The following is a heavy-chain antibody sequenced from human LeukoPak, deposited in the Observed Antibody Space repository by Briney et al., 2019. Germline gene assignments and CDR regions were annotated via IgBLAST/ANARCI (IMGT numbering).Heavy chain of an antibody. J-gene: IGHJ4*02. V-gene: IGHV3-23*01. Sequence: GGSLRLSCAASGFTFSSYGMNWVRQAPGKGLEWVSAITDSGVSTYYADSVKGRFTVSRDNSKNTLYLQMNSLRAEDTAVYYCAKDLGYGGNPPVYFDYWGQGTLVTVSS. CDR3: AKDLGYGGNPPVYFDY. CDR1: GFTFSSYG. D-gene: IGHD4-23*01. CDR2: ITDSGVST.